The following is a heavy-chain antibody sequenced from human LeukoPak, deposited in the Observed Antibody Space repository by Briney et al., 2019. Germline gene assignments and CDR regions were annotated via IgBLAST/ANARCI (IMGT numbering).Heavy chain of an antibody. J-gene: IGHJ4*02. V-gene: IGHV4-61*02. CDR1: GGSISSGSYH. Sequence: PSETLSLTCTVSGGSISSGSYHWSWIRQPAGKGLEWIGRIYTSGSTKYNPSLKSRVTISVDTSKNQFSLKLSSVTAADTAVYYCARETFEYDYVWGSYRFFDYWGQGTLVTVSS. CDR3: ARETFEYDYVWGSYRFFDY. D-gene: IGHD3-16*02. CDR2: IYTSGST.